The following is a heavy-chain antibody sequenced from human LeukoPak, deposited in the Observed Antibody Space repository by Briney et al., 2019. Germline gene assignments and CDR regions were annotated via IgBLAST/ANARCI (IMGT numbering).Heavy chain of an antibody. D-gene: IGHD2-15*01. Sequence: GGSVTLSCTPSGLTYINYAMSWVRQAPGEGLEWVSAISGSGGSTYYAASVKGRFTICRDNSKKTLYLPMNSLRAEDTAIYYCAKDHCGCGDCYSIFDSWGQGTLVTVSS. CDR2: ISGSGGST. V-gene: IGHV3-23*01. J-gene: IGHJ4*02. CDR3: AKDHCGCGDCYSIFDS. CDR1: GLTYINYA.